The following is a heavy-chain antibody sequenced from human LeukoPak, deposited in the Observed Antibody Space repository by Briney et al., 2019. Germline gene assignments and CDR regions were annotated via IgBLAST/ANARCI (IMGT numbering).Heavy chain of an antibody. Sequence: GGSLRLSCAASGFTFSSYSMNWVRQAPGKGLEWVSSISSSSSYIYYADSVKGRFTISRDNAKNSLYLQMNSLRAEDTAVYYCARACRTYDYIWGSYRYLWFDPWGQGTLVTVSS. V-gene: IGHV3-21*01. J-gene: IGHJ5*02. CDR3: ARACRTYDYIWGSYRYLWFDP. D-gene: IGHD3-16*02. CDR2: ISSSSSYI. CDR1: GFTFSSYS.